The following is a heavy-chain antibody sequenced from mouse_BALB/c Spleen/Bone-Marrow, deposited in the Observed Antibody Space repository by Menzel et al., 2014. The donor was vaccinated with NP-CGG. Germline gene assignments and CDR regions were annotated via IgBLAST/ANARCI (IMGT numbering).Heavy chain of an antibody. Sequence: VQLQQSGAELVKPGASVKLSCKASGYTFSSYYMYWVKQRPGQGLEWIGXINXXNGGTKFNEKFKSKATLTVDKSSSTAYMQLSSLTSEDSAVYYCTRSNYGYWYFDVWGAGTTVTVPS. V-gene: IGHV1S81*02. CDR3: TRSNYGYWYFDV. CDR1: GYTFSSYY. J-gene: IGHJ1*01. CDR2: INXXNGGT. D-gene: IGHD1-1*01.